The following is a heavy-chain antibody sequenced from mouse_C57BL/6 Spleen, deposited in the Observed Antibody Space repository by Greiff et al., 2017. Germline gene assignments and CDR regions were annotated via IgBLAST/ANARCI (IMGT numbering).Heavy chain of an antibody. Sequence: VQLQQSGAELVKPGASVKISCKASGYAFSSYWMNWVKQRPGKGLEWIGQIYPGDGDTNYNGKFKGKATLTADKSSSTVYMQLSSLTSEDSAVYFCARHYGSSDWYFDVWGTGTTVTVSS. J-gene: IGHJ1*03. V-gene: IGHV1-80*01. CDR2: IYPGDGDT. D-gene: IGHD1-1*01. CDR1: GYAFSSYW. CDR3: ARHYGSSDWYFDV.